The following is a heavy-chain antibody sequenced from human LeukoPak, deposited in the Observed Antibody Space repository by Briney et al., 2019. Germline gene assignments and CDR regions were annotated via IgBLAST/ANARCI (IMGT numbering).Heavy chain of an antibody. Sequence: GGSLRLSCAASGFSFSSYAMSWVRQAPGKGLEWVSAISGSGGSTYYADSVKGRFTISRDNSKNTLYLQMNSLRAEDTAVYYCAKDQRDGYNRYWYFDLWGRGTLVTVSS. V-gene: IGHV3-23*01. CDR3: AKDQRDGYNRYWYFDL. CDR1: GFSFSSYA. CDR2: ISGSGGST. J-gene: IGHJ2*01. D-gene: IGHD5-24*01.